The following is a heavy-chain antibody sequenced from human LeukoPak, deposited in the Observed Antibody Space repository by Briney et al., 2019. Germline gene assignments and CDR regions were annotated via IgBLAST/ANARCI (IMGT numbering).Heavy chain of an antibody. CDR2: IIPIFGTA. V-gene: IGHV1-69*06. Sequence: ASVKVSCKASGGTFSSYAISWVRQAPGQGLEWMGGIIPIFGTANYAQKFQGRVTITADKSTSTAYMELSSLRSEDTAVYYCATVRGYSYGMGPLDYWGQGTLVTVSS. D-gene: IGHD5-18*01. J-gene: IGHJ4*02. CDR1: GGTFSSYA. CDR3: ATVRGYSYGMGPLDY.